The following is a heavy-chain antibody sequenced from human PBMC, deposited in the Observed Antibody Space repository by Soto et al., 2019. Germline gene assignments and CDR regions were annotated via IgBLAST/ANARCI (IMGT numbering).Heavy chain of an antibody. D-gene: IGHD1-7*01. CDR3: ARSNWNYVRTLDY. CDR1: SVSVSGSYW. V-gene: IGHV4-4*02. CDR2: IDHSGHT. J-gene: IGHJ4*02. Sequence: QVQIQESGPGLVKPSGTLSLACSVSSVSVSGSYWCAWVRQPPGKGLEWIGEIDHSGHTNYNPSLKSRVTMSLDNSKNQFSLNLRSMTAADTAVYYCARSNWNYVRTLDYWGQGTQVIVSS.